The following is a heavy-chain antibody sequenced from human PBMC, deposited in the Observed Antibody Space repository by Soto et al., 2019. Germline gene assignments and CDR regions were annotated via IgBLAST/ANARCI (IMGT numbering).Heavy chain of an antibody. CDR2: IYHSGST. D-gene: IGHD3-22*01. CDR3: ARAPHYYDGSGYYANYYGMDV. Sequence: PSETLSLTCAVSGGSISSSNWWSWVRQPPGKGLEWIGEIYHSGSTNYNPSLKSRVTISVDKSKNQFSLKLSSVTAADTAVYYCARAPHYYDGSGYYANYYGMDVWGQGTTVTVSS. J-gene: IGHJ6*02. CDR1: GGSISSSNW. V-gene: IGHV4-4*02.